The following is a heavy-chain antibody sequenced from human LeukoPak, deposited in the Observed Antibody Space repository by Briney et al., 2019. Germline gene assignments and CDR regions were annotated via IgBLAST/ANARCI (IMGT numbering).Heavy chain of an antibody. CDR1: GFTFSSYA. Sequence: GGSLRLSCAASGFTFSSYAMSWVRQAPGKGLEWVSAISGSGGSTYYADSVKGRFTISRDNSKNTLYLQMNSLRAEDTAVYYCAKDLPYYYGSGSYSHYFDYWGQGTLVTVPS. CDR2: ISGSGGST. V-gene: IGHV3-23*01. J-gene: IGHJ4*02. D-gene: IGHD3-10*01. CDR3: AKDLPYYYGSGSYSHYFDY.